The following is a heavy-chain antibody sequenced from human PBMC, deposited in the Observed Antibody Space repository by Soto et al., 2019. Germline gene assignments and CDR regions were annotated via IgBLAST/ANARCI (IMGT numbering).Heavy chain of an antibody. J-gene: IGHJ4*02. CDR2: ISGFNGNT. Sequence: QVQLVQSGDEVKKPGASVKVSCKASGYTFTTYGITWVRQAPGQGLEWMGWISGFNGNTNYAQRFQGRVSSTTDTFTNTAYMELRSLRSDDTAVYYCAREILPASPREFDYWGQGTLVTVSS. D-gene: IGHD2-15*01. CDR3: AREILPASPREFDY. V-gene: IGHV1-18*01. CDR1: GYTFTTYG.